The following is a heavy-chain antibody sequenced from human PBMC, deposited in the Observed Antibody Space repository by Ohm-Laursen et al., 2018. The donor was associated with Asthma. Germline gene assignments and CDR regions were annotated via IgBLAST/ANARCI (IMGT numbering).Heavy chain of an antibody. CDR1: GDSISSSRSY. V-gene: IGHV4-39*01. CDR2: IYYSGST. J-gene: IGHJ4*02. D-gene: IGHD5-12*01. Sequence: SETLSLTCTVSGDSISSSRSYWGWIRQPPGKGLEWIGSIYYSGSTYYNPSLKSRVTISVDTSKNQFSLKLSSVTAADTAVYYCARHVGGYSGYEGDYWGQGTLVTVSS. CDR3: ARHVGGYSGYEGDY.